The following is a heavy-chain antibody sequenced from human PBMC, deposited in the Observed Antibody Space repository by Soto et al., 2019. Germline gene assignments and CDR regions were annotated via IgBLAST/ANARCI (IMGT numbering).Heavy chain of an antibody. V-gene: IGHV1-3*01. CDR2: INGASGKI. CDR1: RYSFSIYG. CDR3: ARSVVPSQPQGLDV. Sequence: QVQLVQSGAEVKKPGASVKVSCQSSRYSFSIYGMHWLRQVPGQSLEWMGWINGASGKIEHSQKLQARATISRDTSATTASMEVSCLRLDATAVYSCARSVVPSQPQGLDVWGHGTTVIVSS. J-gene: IGHJ6*02. D-gene: IGHD2-2*01.